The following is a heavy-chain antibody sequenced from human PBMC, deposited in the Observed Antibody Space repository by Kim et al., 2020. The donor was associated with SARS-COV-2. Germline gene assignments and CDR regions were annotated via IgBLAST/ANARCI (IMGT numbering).Heavy chain of an antibody. J-gene: IGHJ6*02. D-gene: IGHD1-7*01. CDR2: INTLNRGT. Sequence: ASVKVSCKTSGYRFTDYSINWVRQAPGQGLEWMGRINTLNRGTNFARKFQGRVTLTRDTSIYTAYMELSRLTSDDTAVYYCAREFNRTRSDWNYEEGGEGLDGWGQGTTVTVSS. CDR1: GYRFTDYS. CDR3: AREFNRTRSDWNYEEGGEGLDG. V-gene: IGHV1-2*06.